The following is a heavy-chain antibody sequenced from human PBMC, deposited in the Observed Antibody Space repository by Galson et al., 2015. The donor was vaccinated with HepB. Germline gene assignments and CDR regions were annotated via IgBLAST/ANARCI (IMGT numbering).Heavy chain of an antibody. Sequence: PALVKPTQTLTLTCTLSGFSLTTSGVGVGWIRQPPGKALEWLALIYGTDDERYSPSLKSRLTIAQGTSKNQVILTMTNMDPVDTATYYCARLNTSASFDYWAQGTLVTVSS. CDR3: ARLNTSASFDY. J-gene: IGHJ4*02. CDR2: IYGTDDE. CDR1: GFSLTTSGVG. V-gene: IGHV2-5*01.